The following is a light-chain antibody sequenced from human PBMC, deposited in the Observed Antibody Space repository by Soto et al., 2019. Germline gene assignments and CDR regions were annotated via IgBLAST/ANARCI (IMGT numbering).Light chain of an antibody. CDR1: QSVSSSY. CDR3: QHYDSSLWT. Sequence: EIVLTQSPGTLSLSPGERATLSCRASQSVSSSYLAWYQQGPGQAPRLLIYVASSRATGIPDRFSGSGSGTDFTLTISRLEPEDFAVYYCQHYDSSLWTFGQGTKVDI. CDR2: VAS. V-gene: IGKV3-20*01. J-gene: IGKJ1*01.